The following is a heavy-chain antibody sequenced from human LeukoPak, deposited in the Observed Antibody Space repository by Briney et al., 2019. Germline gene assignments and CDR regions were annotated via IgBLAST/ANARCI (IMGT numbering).Heavy chain of an antibody. D-gene: IGHD4-17*01. CDR2: ISYDGSNK. CDR1: GFTFSSYA. J-gene: IGHJ4*02. CDR3: ARDRVYGDYKLDY. Sequence: PGRSLRLSCAASGFTFSSYAMHWVRQAPGKGLEWVAVISYDGSNKYYADSVKGRFTISRDNSKNTLYLQMNSLRAEDTAVYYCARDRVYGDYKLDYWGQRTLVTVSS. V-gene: IGHV3-30-3*01.